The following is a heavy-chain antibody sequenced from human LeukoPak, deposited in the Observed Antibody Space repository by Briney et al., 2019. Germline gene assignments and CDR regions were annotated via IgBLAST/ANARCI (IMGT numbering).Heavy chain of an antibody. D-gene: IGHD6-19*01. CDR3: ASSRSSSGWSLIDY. V-gene: IGHV4-59*01. CDR1: GGSINSYY. CDR2: IYYSGST. Sequence: ASETLSLTCSVSGGSINSYYWSWIRQPPGKGLEWVGDIYYSGSTKYKPSLKRRVTISVDTSKNQFSLKVSSVTAADTAVYYCASSRSSSGWSLIDYWGQGALVTVSS. J-gene: IGHJ4*02.